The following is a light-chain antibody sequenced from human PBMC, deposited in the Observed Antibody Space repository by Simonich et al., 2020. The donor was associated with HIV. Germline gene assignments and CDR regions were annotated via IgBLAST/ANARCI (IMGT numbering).Light chain of an antibody. CDR1: PGVSNK. CDR3: QQYGSSYT. CDR2: GAS. J-gene: IGKJ2*01. V-gene: IGKV3-15*01. Sequence: EIVMTQSPATLSVSPGERATLSCRASPGVSNKLAWYQQKLGQAPGLLIYGASTRATGTPARFSGSGSGTEFTLTITSMQSEDFAVYYCQQYGSSYTFGQGTKLEIK.